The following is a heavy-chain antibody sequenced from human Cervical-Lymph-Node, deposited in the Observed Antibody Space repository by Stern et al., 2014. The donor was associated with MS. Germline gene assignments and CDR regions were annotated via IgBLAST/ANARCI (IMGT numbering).Heavy chain of an antibody. CDR2: IIPIIDSA. Sequence: VQLVQSGAEVKKPGYSVKVSCQASGGTFSTLAINWVRQASGQGLEWMGGIIPIIDSANYAQKFQDRVTITADTSTRTVYMELRNLSTEDTAVFFCARDRRDAHTYAFDTWGQGTPVTVSA. J-gene: IGHJ3*02. CDR3: ARDRRDAHTYAFDT. V-gene: IGHV1-69*06. D-gene: IGHD5-24*01. CDR1: GGTFSTLA.